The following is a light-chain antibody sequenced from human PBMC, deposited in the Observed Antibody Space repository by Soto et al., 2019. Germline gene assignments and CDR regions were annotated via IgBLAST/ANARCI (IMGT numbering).Light chain of an antibody. CDR3: CSHVGGSSPQWV. Sequence: QSALTQPASVSVSPGQSITISCTGTSNDVGGYNLVSWFQQHPGKAPKLMISEVNKRPSGVSNRFSGSKSANTASLTNSGLQAEDEADYYCCSHVGGSSPQWVFGGGTKLTVL. CDR2: EVN. CDR1: SNDVGGYNL. J-gene: IGLJ3*02. V-gene: IGLV2-23*02.